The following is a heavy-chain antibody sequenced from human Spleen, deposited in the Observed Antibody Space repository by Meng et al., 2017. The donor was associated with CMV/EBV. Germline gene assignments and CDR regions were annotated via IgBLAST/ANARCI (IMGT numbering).Heavy chain of an antibody. Sequence: LHCALYGGSFRDYSWSWIRQPPGKGLEWIGEINHIGSNNYNPSLKSRVTMSLDTSKNQFSLKLRSVTAADTAVYYCVRGGIATRPNYWGQGTLVTVSS. CDR2: INHIGSN. D-gene: IGHD6-6*01. J-gene: IGHJ4*02. CDR3: VRGGIATRPNY. CDR1: GGSFRDYS. V-gene: IGHV4-34*01.